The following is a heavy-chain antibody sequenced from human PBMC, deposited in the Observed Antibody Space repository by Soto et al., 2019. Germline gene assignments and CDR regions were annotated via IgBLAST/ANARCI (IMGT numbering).Heavy chain of an antibody. CDR2: IFSNDEK. CDR3: ARIVRNYGVNIDAFDI. V-gene: IGHV2-26*01. CDR1: GFSLSNARMG. Sequence: QVTLKESGPVLVRPTETLTLTCTVSGFSLSNARMGVSWIRQPPGKGLEWLGHIFSNDEKSYSTSMKSRLTSCNGPYKRQVVLTMTNLDPVDTGTYYCARIVRNYGVNIDAFDIWGQGTMVTVSS. D-gene: IGHD4-17*01. J-gene: IGHJ3*02.